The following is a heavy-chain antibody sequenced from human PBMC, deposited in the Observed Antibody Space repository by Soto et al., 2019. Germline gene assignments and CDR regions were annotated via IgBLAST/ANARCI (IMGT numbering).Heavy chain of an antibody. CDR1: GYTFTSYD. V-gene: IGHV1-8*01. J-gene: IGHJ4*02. CDR2: MNPNSGKT. D-gene: IGHD4-17*01. CDR3: ASILYGDNVDY. Sequence: QVQLVQSGAEVKKPGASVKVYCKASGYTFTSYDLNWVLQATGQGLEWMGGMNPNSGKTGYAEKCQGRITMTRNTSECTAYMELSSLRSEDTAVYYCASILYGDNVDYWGKGPLVTVSA.